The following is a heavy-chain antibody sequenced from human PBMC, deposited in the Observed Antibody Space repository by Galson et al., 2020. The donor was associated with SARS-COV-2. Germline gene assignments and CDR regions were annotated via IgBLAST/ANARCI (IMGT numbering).Heavy chain of an antibody. CDR1: GGSFSGYY. V-gene: IGHV4-34*01. Sequence: SETLSLTCAVDGGSFSGYYWTWIRQPPGKGLEWIGEIYDNGRTYYKPDNGWTNYNPSLKSRVTISVDTSKTQISLTLTSVTAADTAVYYCARGGRGQLERRHIEIEYWGQGSRVTVSS. J-gene: IGHJ4*02. CDR2: IYDNGRTYYKPDNGWT. CDR3: ARGGRGQLERRHIEIEY. D-gene: IGHD1-1*01.